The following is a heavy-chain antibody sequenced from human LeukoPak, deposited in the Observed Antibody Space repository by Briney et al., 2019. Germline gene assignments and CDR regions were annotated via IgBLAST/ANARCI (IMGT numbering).Heavy chain of an antibody. CDR3: AKYSGNSAYLYFDY. D-gene: IGHD5-12*01. V-gene: IGHV3-23*01. CDR2: ISGSGGTT. J-gene: IGHJ4*02. Sequence: GGSLRLSCAASGFTFSSYAMSWVRQAPGKGLEWVSGISGSGGTTYYADSVKGRFTISRDNSKNTLYLQMNSLRAEDTAIYYCAKYSGNSAYLYFDYWGQGTLVTVSS. CDR1: GFTFSSYA.